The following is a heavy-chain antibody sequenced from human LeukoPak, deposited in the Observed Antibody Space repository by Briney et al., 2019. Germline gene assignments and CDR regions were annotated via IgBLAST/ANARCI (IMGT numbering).Heavy chain of an antibody. CDR1: GGSFSGYY. V-gene: IGHV4-34*01. D-gene: IGHD3-16*01. J-gene: IGHJ4*02. Sequence: SETLSLTCAVYGGSFSGYYWNWIRQPPGEGLEWIGEINHSGSTNYNPSLKSRVTISVDTSKSQFSLDLTSVTAADTAVYYCARHRAFGGVMGDFYFDYWGQGTLVTVSS. CDR2: INHSGST. CDR3: ARHRAFGGVMGDFYFDY.